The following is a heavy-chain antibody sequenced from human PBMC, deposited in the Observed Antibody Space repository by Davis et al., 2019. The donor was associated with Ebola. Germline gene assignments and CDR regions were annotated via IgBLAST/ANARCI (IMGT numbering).Heavy chain of an antibody. CDR3: ARDAVLSRGELDF. J-gene: IGHJ4*02. CDR1: GGSFSTYY. D-gene: IGHD3-10*01. V-gene: IGHV4-59*01. Sequence: SETLSLTCTVSGGSFSTYYWSWVRQPPGKGLEWVGYIYYSGTTHYNPSLRGRVTISVDTSKNQFSLKLSSVTAADTAVYYCARDAVLSRGELDFWGQGTLVTVSS. CDR2: IYYSGTT.